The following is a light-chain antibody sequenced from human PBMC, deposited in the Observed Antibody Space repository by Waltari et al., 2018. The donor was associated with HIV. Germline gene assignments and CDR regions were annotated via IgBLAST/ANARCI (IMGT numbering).Light chain of an antibody. J-gene: IGLJ2*01. CDR3: QSYDSNLSGV. CDR2: GNS. Sequence: QSVLTQPPSVSGAPGQRVTISCTGSSSNIGAGYDVHWYQQFPGTAPKLLIYGNSSRPSGVPDRFSGSKSGTSASLAITGLQAEDEADYYCQSYDSNLSGVFGGGTKLTVL. V-gene: IGLV1-40*01. CDR1: SSNIGAGYD.